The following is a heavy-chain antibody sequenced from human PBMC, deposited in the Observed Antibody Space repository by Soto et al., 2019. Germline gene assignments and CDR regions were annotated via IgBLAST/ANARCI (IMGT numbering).Heavy chain of an antibody. CDR1: GGFISSSNC. CDR3: ARVSGSYYYGMDV. V-gene: IGHV4-4*02. CDR2: IYHSGST. J-gene: IGHJ6*02. Sequence: QVQLQESGPGLVKPSGTLSLTCAVSGGFISSSNCWSWVRQPPGKGLEWIGEIYHSGSTNFNPSLKSRVTISVDKSKNQFSLKLNSVTAADTAAYYCARVSGSYYYGMDVWGQGTTVTVSS.